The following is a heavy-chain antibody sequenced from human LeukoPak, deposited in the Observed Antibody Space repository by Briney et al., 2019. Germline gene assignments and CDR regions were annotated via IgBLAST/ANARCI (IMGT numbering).Heavy chain of an antibody. J-gene: IGHJ6*03. CDR2: IYYSGST. CDR1: GGSISSYY. D-gene: IGHD2-21*01. Sequence: SETLSLTRTVSGGSISSYYWSWIRQPPGKGLEWIGYIYYSGSTYYNPSLKSRVTISVDTSKNQFSLKLSSVTAADTAVYYCARDPGGEDYYYYMDVWGKGTRSPSP. V-gene: IGHV4-59*12. CDR3: ARDPGGEDYYYYMDV.